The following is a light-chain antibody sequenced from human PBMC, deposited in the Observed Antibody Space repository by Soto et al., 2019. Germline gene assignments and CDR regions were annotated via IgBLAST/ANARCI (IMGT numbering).Light chain of an antibody. Sequence: DIQLTQSPSFLSPSIGESVTITCRASQVVSTSLAWYQVKTGKAPKLLISAASTLESGVPSRFSATVSGTEFSLTITSLQPEDFATYYCQQLFDSPITFGQGTRREIK. CDR3: QQLFDSPIT. V-gene: IGKV1-9*01. J-gene: IGKJ5*01. CDR2: AAS. CDR1: QVVSTS.